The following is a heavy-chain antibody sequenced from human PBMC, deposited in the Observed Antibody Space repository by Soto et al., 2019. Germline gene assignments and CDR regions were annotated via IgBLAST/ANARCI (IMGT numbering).Heavy chain of an antibody. CDR1: GSSISSYY. D-gene: IGHD5-12*01. J-gene: IGHJ4*02. CDR2: IYYSGST. V-gene: IGHV4-59*08. Sequence: SETLSLTCTLSGSSISSYYFSWIRQPPGKGLEWIGYIYYSGSTNYNPSLKSRVTISVDTSKNQFSLKLSSVTAADTAVYYCARRYGSSFDYWGQGTLVTV. CDR3: ARRYGSSFDY.